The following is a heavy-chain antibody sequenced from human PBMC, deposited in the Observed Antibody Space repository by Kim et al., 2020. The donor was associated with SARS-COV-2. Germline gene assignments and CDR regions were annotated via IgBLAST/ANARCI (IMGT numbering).Heavy chain of an antibody. J-gene: IGHJ4*02. CDR1: GGTFSSYT. CDR2: IIPILGIA. CDR3: AREARAVAGTEGENFDY. V-gene: IGHV1-69*04. Sequence: SVKVSCKASGGTFSSYTISWVRQAPGQGLEWMGRIIPILGIANYAQKFQGRVTITADKSTSTAYMELSSLRSEDTAVYYCAREARAVAGTEGENFDYWGQGTLVTVSS. D-gene: IGHD6-19*01.